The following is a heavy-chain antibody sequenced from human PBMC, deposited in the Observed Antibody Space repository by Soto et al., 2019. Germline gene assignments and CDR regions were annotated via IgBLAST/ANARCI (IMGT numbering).Heavy chain of an antibody. J-gene: IGHJ5*02. D-gene: IGHD3-22*01. Sequence: SETLSLTCAVYGGSFSGYYWSWIRQPPGKGLEWIGEINHSGSTNYNPSLKSRVTISVDTYRNQFSLKLSSVTAADTAVYYCARSPRSGYLGHWFDPWGQGTLVTVSS. V-gene: IGHV4-34*01. CDR1: GGSFSGYY. CDR2: INHSGST. CDR3: ARSPRSGYLGHWFDP.